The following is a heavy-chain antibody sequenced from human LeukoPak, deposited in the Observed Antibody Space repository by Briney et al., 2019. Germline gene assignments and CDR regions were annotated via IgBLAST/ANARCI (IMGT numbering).Heavy chain of an antibody. CDR1: GFTFSSYA. V-gene: IGHV3-30*04. CDR3: ARALLGIQLLFDY. Sequence: PGRSLRLSCAASGFTFSSYAMHWVRQAPGKGLEWVAVISYDGSNKYYADSVKGRFTISRDNSKNTLYLQMNSLRAEDTAVYYCARALLGIQLLFDYWGQGTLVTVFS. D-gene: IGHD5-18*01. CDR2: ISYDGSNK. J-gene: IGHJ4*02.